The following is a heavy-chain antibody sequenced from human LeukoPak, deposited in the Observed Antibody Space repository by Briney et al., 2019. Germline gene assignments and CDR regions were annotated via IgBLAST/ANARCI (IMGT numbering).Heavy chain of an antibody. CDR1: GGSISSYY. D-gene: IGHD3-22*01. J-gene: IGHJ6*02. Sequence: PSETLSLTCTVSGGSISSYYWGWIRQPPGKGLEWIGSIYYSGSTYYNPSLKSRVTISVDTSKNQFSLKLSSVTAADTAVYYCARESGYDSSGPTGYYGMDVWGQGTTVTVSS. CDR3: ARESGYDSSGPTGYYGMDV. CDR2: IYYSGST. V-gene: IGHV4-39*07.